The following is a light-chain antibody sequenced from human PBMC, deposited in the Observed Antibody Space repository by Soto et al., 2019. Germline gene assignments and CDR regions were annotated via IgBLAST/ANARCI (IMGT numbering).Light chain of an antibody. J-gene: IGKJ2*01. V-gene: IGKV3-15*01. CDR1: QSVSSN. Sequence: DMVMTQSPATLSVSPGERATLSCRASQSVSSNLAWYQQKPGQAPRLLIYDVSTRATGIAARFSGSGSGTEFTLTITSLQSEDFAVYYCQQYNNWYTFGQGTKVDIK. CDR2: DVS. CDR3: QQYNNWYT.